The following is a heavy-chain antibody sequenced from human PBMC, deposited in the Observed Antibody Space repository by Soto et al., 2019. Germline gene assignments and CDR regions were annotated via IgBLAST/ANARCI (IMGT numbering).Heavy chain of an antibody. Sequence: EVQLLESGGGLVQPGGSLRLSCAASGFSIGSSAWSWVRQAPGKGLDWVSTIGGNGVTTFYADSVKGRFTISRDISRNTVFLQMSSRRAEDTALYYCAKSSRYCSGGGCFYYFDYWGQGTLVTVSS. CDR2: IGGNGVTT. CDR3: AKSSRYCSGGGCFYYFDY. J-gene: IGHJ4*02. CDR1: GFSIGSSA. V-gene: IGHV3-23*01. D-gene: IGHD2-15*01.